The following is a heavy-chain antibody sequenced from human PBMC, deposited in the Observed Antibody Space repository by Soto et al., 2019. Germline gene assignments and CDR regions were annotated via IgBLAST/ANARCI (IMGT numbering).Heavy chain of an antibody. CDR1: GDSIIGTGW. D-gene: IGHD3-22*01. V-gene: IGHV4-4*02. Sequence: QVQLQESGPGLVRPSGTLSLTCAVSGDSIIGTGWWSWVRQSPGKGLDWIGEAYHSGATNYNPSLKSRFTISVDTSRNQFSLNLGSVTAAGTAVYYCVRNGYYSLDVWGQGTTVTVSS. CDR2: AYHSGAT. J-gene: IGHJ6*02. CDR3: VRNGYYSLDV.